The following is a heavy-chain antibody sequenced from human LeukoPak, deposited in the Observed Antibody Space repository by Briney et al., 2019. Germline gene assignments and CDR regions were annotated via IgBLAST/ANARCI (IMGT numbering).Heavy chain of an antibody. CDR3: ARRGRGLRYYFDSSGYYLFDS. CDR2: INHSGST. Sequence: PPDILSLTSPANGGSLSGFYWCRSREPPAMGLEWIGEINHSGSTNYNPSLKSRVMISIDTSKNQFSLKLSSVTAADTAVYYCARRGRGLRYYFDSSGYYLFDSWGQGALVTVSS. D-gene: IGHD3-22*01. V-gene: IGHV4-34*01. J-gene: IGHJ4*02. CDR1: GGSLSGFY.